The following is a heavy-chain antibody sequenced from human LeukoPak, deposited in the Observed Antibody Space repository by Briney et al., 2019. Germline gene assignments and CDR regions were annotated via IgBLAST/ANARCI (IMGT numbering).Heavy chain of an antibody. CDR3: ARITDHQTSGDY. CDR1: GYTFTSYY. Sequence: GASVKVSCKASGYTFTSYYMHWVRQAPRQGLEWMGIINPSGGSTSYEASVKGRFTISRDNSKNTLYLQMNSLRAEDTAVYYCARITDHQTSGDYWGQGTLVTVSS. CDR2: INPSGGST. D-gene: IGHD1-14*01. J-gene: IGHJ4*02. V-gene: IGHV1-46*04.